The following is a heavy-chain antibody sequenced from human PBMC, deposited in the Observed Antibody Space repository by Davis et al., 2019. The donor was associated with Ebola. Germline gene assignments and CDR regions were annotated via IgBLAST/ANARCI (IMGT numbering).Heavy chain of an antibody. D-gene: IGHD1-1*01. CDR3: ARAQFPTTSDH. CDR2: LNAGTGNT. V-gene: IGHV1-3*01. J-gene: IGHJ4*02. Sequence: ASVKVSCKASGYIFTSYAMHWVRQTPGQGLEWMGWLNAGTGNTKYSQKFQDRVTFTWDTSTSTAYMEVGSLRSDDTAVYFCARAQFPTTSDHWGQGTLVTVSS. CDR1: GYIFTSYA.